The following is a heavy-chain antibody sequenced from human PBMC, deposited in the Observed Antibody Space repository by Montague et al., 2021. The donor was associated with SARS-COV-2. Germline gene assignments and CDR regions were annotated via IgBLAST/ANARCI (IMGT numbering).Heavy chain of an antibody. CDR2: ISSSSYI. CDR1: GFTFRSYT. D-gene: IGHD3-22*01. J-gene: IGHJ3*02. Sequence: SLRLSFSASGFTFRSYTMNWVRQAPGTGLEWVSCISSSSYIYYADSVKGRFTIFRDNAKNSLFLQMNSLRAEDTAVYYCARDGWAHYYDSSGYEGNFDIWGQGTMVTVSS. V-gene: IGHV3-21*01. CDR3: ARDGWAHYYDSSGYEGNFDI.